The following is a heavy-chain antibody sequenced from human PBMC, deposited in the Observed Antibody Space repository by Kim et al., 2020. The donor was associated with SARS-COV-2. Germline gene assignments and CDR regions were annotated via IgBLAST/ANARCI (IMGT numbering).Heavy chain of an antibody. Sequence: NYAQRLQGRVTMTTDTSTSTAYMGLRSLRSDATAVYYCARDRGDYGYFDLWGRGTLVTVSS. J-gene: IGHJ2*01. CDR3: ARDRGDYGYFDL. D-gene: IGHD2-21*01. V-gene: IGHV1-18*01.